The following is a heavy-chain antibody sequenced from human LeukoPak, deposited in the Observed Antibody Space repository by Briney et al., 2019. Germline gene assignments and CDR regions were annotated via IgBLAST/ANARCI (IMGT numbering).Heavy chain of an antibody. CDR3: ARARATKSGRYYYYAMDV. D-gene: IGHD5-12*01. J-gene: IGHJ6*02. V-gene: IGHV1-18*01. CDR1: GYIFTSYG. CDR2: ISGYNGNT. Sequence: GASVKVSCKASGYIFTSYGISWVRQAPGQGLEWMGWISGYNGNTNYAQKLQGRVTMTTDTPTSTAYMELRSLRSDDTAVYYCARARATKSGRYYYYAMDVWGQGTTVTVSS.